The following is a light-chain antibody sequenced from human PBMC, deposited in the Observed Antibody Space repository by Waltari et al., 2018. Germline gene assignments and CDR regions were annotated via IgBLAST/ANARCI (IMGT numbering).Light chain of an antibody. Sequence: QSVLTQPPSVSGAPGQRVTISCTGSSSNIGSPYNVHWYQQVPGRAPKVLIYDDSHRPSGFPDRFSGSKSGTSASLAITGLQAEDEAEYFCQSYDSGLNGLFFGGGTKVTVL. CDR2: DDS. CDR3: QSYDSGLNGLF. J-gene: IGLJ2*01. V-gene: IGLV1-40*01. CDR1: SSNIGSPYN.